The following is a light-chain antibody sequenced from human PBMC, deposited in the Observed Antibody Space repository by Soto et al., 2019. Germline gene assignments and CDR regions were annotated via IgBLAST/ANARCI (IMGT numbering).Light chain of an antibody. Sequence: DIPMTQSPSSLSASVGDRVTITCRASQGISSYLAWFQQKPGKAPKSLIYGASTFQSVVPSQFGVSASGTDFTPTISSLQPKASATYYCLQDNSYPLTLGGGTKVE. CDR1: QGISSY. V-gene: IGKV1-16*02. CDR2: GAS. J-gene: IGKJ4*01. CDR3: LQDNSYPLT.